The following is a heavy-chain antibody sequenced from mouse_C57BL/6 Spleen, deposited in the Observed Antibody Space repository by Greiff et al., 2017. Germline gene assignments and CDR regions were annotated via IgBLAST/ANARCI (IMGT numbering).Heavy chain of an antibody. V-gene: IGHV1-15*01. D-gene: IGHD2-4*01. J-gene: IGHJ2*01. CDR1: GYTFTDDE. Sequence: QVQLQQSGAELVRPGASVTLSCKASGYTFTDDEMHWVKQTPVHGLEWIGAIDPETGGTAYNQKFKGKAILTADKSSSTAYMELHSLTSEDSSVSYWTRGIYDYALDYWGQGTTLTVSS. CDR2: IDPETGGT. CDR3: TRGIYDYALDY.